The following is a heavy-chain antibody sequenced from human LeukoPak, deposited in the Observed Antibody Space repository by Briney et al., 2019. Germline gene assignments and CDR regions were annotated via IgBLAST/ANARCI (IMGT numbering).Heavy chain of an antibody. CDR1: GGSISSYY. Sequence: SETLSLTCTVSGGSISSYYWSWIRRPPGKGLEWIGYIYYSGSTNYNPSLKNRVAISVDTSKNQFSLKLSSVTAADTAVYYCARVRRYYYYGMDVWGQGTTVTVSS. J-gene: IGHJ6*02. CDR2: IYYSGST. CDR3: ARVRRYYYYGMDV. V-gene: IGHV4-59*01. D-gene: IGHD1-14*01.